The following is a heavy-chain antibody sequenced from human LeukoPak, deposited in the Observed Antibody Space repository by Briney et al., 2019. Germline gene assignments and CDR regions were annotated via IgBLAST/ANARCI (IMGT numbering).Heavy chain of an antibody. D-gene: IGHD6-13*01. CDR3: ARVSAGSFDY. CDR1: GFTFSNAW. J-gene: IGHJ4*02. Sequence: GGSLRLSCAASGFTFSNAWMSWVRQAPGKGLEWLGRIKSKTDGGTTDYAAPVKGRFTISRDDSGNTLYLQMNSLRAEDTAVYYCARVSAGSFDYWGQGTLVTVSS. V-gene: IGHV3-15*01. CDR2: IKSKTDGGTT.